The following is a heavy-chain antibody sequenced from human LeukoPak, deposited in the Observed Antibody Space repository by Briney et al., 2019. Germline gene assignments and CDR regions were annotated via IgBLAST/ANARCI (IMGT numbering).Heavy chain of an antibody. J-gene: IGHJ4*02. CDR1: GGTFSSYA. CDR2: IIPIFGTA. V-gene: IGHV1-69*05. Sequence: SVKVSCKASGGTFSSYAISWVRQAPGQGLEWMGGIIPIFGTANYAQKFQGRVTITTDESTSTAYMELSSLRSEDTAVYYCARVRYSSSWSFDYWGQGTLVTVSS. CDR3: ARVRYSSSWSFDY. D-gene: IGHD6-13*01.